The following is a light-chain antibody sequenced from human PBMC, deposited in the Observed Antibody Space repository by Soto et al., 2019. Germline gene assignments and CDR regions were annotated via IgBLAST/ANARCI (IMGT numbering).Light chain of an antibody. CDR3: QKYGASLLP. Sequence: EIVLTQSPGTLSLSPGERATLSCRASQSVSGTDLAWYQQRPGQAPRLLIYGASSRATGIPDRFSGSGSETAFTLSISILEPEDFAVYYCQKYGASLLPFRGRTKVELK. CDR2: GAS. V-gene: IGKV3-20*01. J-gene: IGKJ4*01. CDR1: QSVSGTD.